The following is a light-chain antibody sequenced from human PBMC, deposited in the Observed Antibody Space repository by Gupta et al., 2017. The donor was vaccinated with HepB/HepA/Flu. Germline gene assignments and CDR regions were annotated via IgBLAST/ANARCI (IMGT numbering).Light chain of an antibody. CDR2: SYS. J-gene: IGLJ2*01. Sequence: VSISCTGSGSNIGAGYDVHWYQQLPGTAPKLLIYSYSNRPSGVSDRFSGYTSGTSASLAITGLHAEDKADYYGQSYDSSLSGSRVFGGGTKVTVL. CDR3: QSYDSSLSGSRV. V-gene: IGLV1-40*01. CDR1: GSNIGAGYD.